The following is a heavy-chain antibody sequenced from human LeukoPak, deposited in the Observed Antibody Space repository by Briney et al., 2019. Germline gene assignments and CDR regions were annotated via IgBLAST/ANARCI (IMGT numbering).Heavy chain of an antibody. Sequence: GGSLRLSCAPSGFTFSSYGMHWVRQAPGKGLEWVAVIWYDGSNKYYADSVKGRFTISRDNSKNTLYLQMNSLRAEDTAVYYCAKDREMATHGPVLWGQGTLVTVSS. CDR3: AKDREMATHGPVL. CDR1: GFTFSSYG. V-gene: IGHV3-33*06. D-gene: IGHD5-24*01. CDR2: IWYDGSNK. J-gene: IGHJ4*02.